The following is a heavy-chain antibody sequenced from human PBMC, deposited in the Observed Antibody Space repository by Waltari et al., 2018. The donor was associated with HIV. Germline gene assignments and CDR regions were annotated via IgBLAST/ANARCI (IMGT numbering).Heavy chain of an antibody. CDR3: ARVVYWYFDL. J-gene: IGHJ2*01. CDR2: VYYRGST. Sequence: QVQLQESGPGLVNSSQTLSLTCAVARGSITSGGYYWAWIRQPPEKCLECIGFVYYRGSTFSNPSFKSRASMSVDSSKNQFSLRLTSLTAADTAVYYCARVVYWYFDLWGRGTLVTVSS. CDR1: RGSITSGGYY. V-gene: IGHV4-31*11.